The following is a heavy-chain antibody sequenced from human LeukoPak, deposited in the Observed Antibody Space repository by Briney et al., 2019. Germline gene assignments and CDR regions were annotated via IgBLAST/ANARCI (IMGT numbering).Heavy chain of an antibody. Sequence: SVKVSCKASGGTFSSYVISWVRQAPGQGLEWMGGIIPIFGTANYAQKFQGRVTITADESTSTAYMELSSLRSEDTAVYYCARLDEYSSSSRYYGMDVWGQGTTVTVSS. CDR2: IIPIFGTA. V-gene: IGHV1-69*13. CDR3: ARLDEYSSSSRYYGMDV. J-gene: IGHJ6*02. CDR1: GGTFSSYV. D-gene: IGHD6-6*01.